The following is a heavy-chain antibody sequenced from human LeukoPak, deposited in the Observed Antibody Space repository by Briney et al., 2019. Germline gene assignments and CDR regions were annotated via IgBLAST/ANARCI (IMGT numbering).Heavy chain of an antibody. CDR2: VYYSGSI. Sequence: PSETLSLTCTVSGGSISSYYWSWIRQSPGKGLEWLGYVYYSGSINYNPSLESRVTISVDTSKNQFSLKLSSVTAADTAVYYCARGGIVVVPAASLHYFDYWGQGTLVTVSS. CDR3: ARGGIVVVPAASLHYFDY. V-gene: IGHV4-59*12. CDR1: GGSISSYY. D-gene: IGHD2-2*01. J-gene: IGHJ4*02.